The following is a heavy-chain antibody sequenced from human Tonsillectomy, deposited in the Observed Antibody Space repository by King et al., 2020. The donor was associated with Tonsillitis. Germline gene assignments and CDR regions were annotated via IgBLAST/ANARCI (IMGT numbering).Heavy chain of an antibody. CDR2: IRSKAYGGTT. D-gene: IGHD3-22*01. CDR1: GFTFGDYD. Sequence: QLVQSGGGLVQPGRSLRLSCIASGFTFGDYDMSWFRQAPGKGLEWVGFIRSKAYGGTTEYAASVKGRFTISRDDSKSIAYLQMNSLKTEDTAVYYCTREQLSYYASRGYYYGDASLDYWGQGTQVTVSS. V-gene: IGHV3-49*03. J-gene: IGHJ4*02. CDR3: TREQLSYYASRGYYYGDASLDY.